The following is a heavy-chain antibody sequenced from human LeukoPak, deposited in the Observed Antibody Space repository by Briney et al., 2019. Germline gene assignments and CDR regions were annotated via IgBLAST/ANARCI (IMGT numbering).Heavy chain of an antibody. CDR1: GGSISRYY. Sequence: SETLSLTCTVSGGSISRYYWSWIRQHPGNGLEWIGYISYTGSTTYNSSLKSRVTISLDTSQNQFSLKLTSVTPADTAVYCCAKTAKYYYGSETYYFFEYWGQGTLATVSS. CDR3: AKTAKYYYGSETYYFFEY. CDR2: ISYTGST. V-gene: IGHV4-59*01. D-gene: IGHD3-10*01. J-gene: IGHJ4*02.